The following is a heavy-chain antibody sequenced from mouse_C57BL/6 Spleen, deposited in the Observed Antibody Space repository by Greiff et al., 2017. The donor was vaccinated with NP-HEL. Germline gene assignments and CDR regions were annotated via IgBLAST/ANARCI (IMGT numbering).Heavy chain of an antibody. CDR3: ARDGGSYWYFDV. CDR1: GFTFSSYA. D-gene: IGHD1-1*02. V-gene: IGHV5-4*01. CDR2: ISDGGSYT. J-gene: IGHJ1*03. Sequence: EVKLVESGGGLVKPGGSLKLSCAASGFTFSSYAMSWVRQTPEKRLEWVATISDGGSYTSYPDNVKGRFTISRDNAKNNLYLQMSHLKSEDTAMYYCARDGGSYWYFDVWGTGTTVTVSS.